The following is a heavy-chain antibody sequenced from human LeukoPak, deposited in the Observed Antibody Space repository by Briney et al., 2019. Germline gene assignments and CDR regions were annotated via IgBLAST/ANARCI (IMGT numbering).Heavy chain of an antibody. CDR3: ASNYYGSGTYRY. D-gene: IGHD3-10*01. CDR2: IYTGGTT. CDR1: GFSVGSNY. J-gene: IGHJ4*02. V-gene: IGHV3-53*05. Sequence: GGSLRLSCAASGFSVGSNYMNWVRQAPGKGLEWVSAIYTGGTTYYADSVKGRFTISRDNSKNTLYLQMNSLRAEDTAVYYCASNYYGSGTYRYWGQGTLVTVSS.